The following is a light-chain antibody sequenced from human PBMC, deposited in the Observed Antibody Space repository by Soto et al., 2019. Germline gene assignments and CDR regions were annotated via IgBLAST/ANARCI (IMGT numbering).Light chain of an antibody. CDR1: QSISRN. J-gene: IGKJ2*01. Sequence: EIVMTQSPAPLSVSPGEKATPSCRASQSISRNLAWYQQKPGQAPRLLIYDASTRATGIPARFSGSGSGTEFTLTISSLQSEDFAVYYCQQYNDWAYTFGQGTRLEIK. CDR3: QQYNDWAYT. CDR2: DAS. V-gene: IGKV3-15*01.